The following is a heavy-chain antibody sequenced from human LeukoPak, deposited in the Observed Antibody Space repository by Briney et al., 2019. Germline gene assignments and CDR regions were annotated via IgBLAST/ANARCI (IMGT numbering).Heavy chain of an antibody. Sequence: GGSLRLSCAASGFTFSSYAMYWVRQAPGKGLEWVSSISNSGGSTYYADSVEGRFTISRDNAKNTLYLQMNSLRAEDTAVYYCATLAPSLGGKGYWGQGTLVTVSS. CDR2: ISNSGGST. CDR3: ATLAPSLGGKGY. V-gene: IGHV3-23*01. D-gene: IGHD2-15*01. J-gene: IGHJ4*02. CDR1: GFTFSSYA.